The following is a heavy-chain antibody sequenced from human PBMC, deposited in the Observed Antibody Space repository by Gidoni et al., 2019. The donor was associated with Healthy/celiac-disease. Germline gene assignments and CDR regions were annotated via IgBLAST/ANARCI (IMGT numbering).Heavy chain of an antibody. CDR2: IYYSGST. CDR3: ARVRASRPYNWFDP. V-gene: IGHV4-59*01. CDR1: GGSISSYY. Sequence: QVQLQEPGPGLVKPSETLSLTCTVPGGSISSYYWSWHRQPPGKGLEWIGYIYYSGSTNYNPSLKSRVTISVDTSKNQFSLKLSSVTAADTAVYYCARVRASRPYNWFDPWGQGTLVTVSS. J-gene: IGHJ5*02.